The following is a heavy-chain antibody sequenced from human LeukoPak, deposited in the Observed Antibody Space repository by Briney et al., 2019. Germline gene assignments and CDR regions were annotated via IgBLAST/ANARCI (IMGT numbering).Heavy chain of an antibody. CDR1: VGTFSSYA. J-gene: IGHJ3*02. Sequence: SVKVSCKASVGTFSSYAISWVRQAPAQGLDWMGRIIPIFGTAKYAQKFQGRVTITADKSTSTAYMELSSLRSEDTAVYYCARDGHCGRDCYRAFDIWGQGTMVTVSS. CDR2: IIPIFGTA. V-gene: IGHV1-69*06. CDR3: ARDGHCGRDCYRAFDI. D-gene: IGHD2-21*02.